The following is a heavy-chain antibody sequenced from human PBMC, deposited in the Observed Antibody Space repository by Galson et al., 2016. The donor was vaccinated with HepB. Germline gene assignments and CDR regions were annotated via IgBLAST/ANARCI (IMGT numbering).Heavy chain of an antibody. D-gene: IGHD1-14*01. V-gene: IGHV3-49*04. CDR1: GFSFGDYA. CDR3: TREHPGSPVSFFDY. CDR2: IRSNAYGATT. Sequence: SLRLSCATSGFSFGDYAMRWVRQAPGKGLEWLGVIRSNAYGATTKYAASVKGRFTISRDDSKSIPYLQMDSLKTEDTAVYYCTREHPGSPVSFFDYWGQGTLVPVSS. J-gene: IGHJ4*02.